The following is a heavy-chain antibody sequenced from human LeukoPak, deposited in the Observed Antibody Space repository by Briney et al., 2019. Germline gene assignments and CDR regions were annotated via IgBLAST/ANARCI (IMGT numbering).Heavy chain of an antibody. CDR2: IYYSGST. V-gene: IGHV4-30-4*01. CDR3: ARANGDYPPLDY. J-gene: IGHJ4*02. D-gene: IGHD4-17*01. Sequence: TLSLTCTVSGGSISSGDYYWSWIRQPPGKGLEWIGYIYYSGSTYYNPFLKSRVTISVDTSKNQFSLKLSSVTAADTAVYYCARANGDYPPLDYWGQGTLVTVSS. CDR1: GGSISSGDYY.